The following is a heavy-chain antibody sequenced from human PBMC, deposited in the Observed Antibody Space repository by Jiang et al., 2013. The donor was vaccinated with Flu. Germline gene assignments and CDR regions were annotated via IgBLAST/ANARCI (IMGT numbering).Heavy chain of an antibody. D-gene: IGHD3-22*01. Sequence: GPGLVKPSQTLSLTCTVSGGSISSGGYYWSWIRQHPGKGLEWIGYIYYSGSTYYNPSLKSLVTISVDTSKNQFSLKLSSVTAADTAVYYCARHSRAVVMGHDAFDIWGQGTMVTVSS. CDR2: IYYSGST. CDR3: ARHSRAVVMGHDAFDI. CDR1: GGSISSGGYY. V-gene: IGHV4-31*01. J-gene: IGHJ3*02.